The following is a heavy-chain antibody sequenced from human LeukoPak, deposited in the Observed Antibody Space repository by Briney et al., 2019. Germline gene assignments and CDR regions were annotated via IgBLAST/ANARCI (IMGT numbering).Heavy chain of an antibody. D-gene: IGHD3-22*01. CDR2: INPDGRNE. Sequence: GGSLRLSCAVSGFSFSYSWMSWVRQAPGKGLEWVATINPDGRNEYYLDSMRGRFTISRDNAKNSLYLQMNSLRAEDTAVYYCARDGIYYYDSSGYYNRWGQGTLVTVSS. J-gene: IGHJ4*02. CDR3: ARDGIYYYDSSGYYNR. V-gene: IGHV3-7*01. CDR1: GFSFSYSW.